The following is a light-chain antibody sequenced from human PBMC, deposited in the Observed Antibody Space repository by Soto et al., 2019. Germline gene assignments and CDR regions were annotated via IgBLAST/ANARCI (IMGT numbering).Light chain of an antibody. CDR1: QSVSSY. J-gene: IGKJ5*01. CDR3: QQRSNWPT. Sequence: PGARATLSCRASQSVSSYLAWYQQKPGQAPRLLIYDASNRATGIPARFSGSGSGTEFTLTISSLEPEDSAVYYCQQRSNWPTFGQGTRLEIK. CDR2: DAS. V-gene: IGKV3-11*01.